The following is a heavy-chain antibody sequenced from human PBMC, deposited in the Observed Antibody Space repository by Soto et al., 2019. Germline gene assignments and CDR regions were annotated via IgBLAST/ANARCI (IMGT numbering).Heavy chain of an antibody. D-gene: IGHD2-21*02. CDR1: EYSFAGYW. Sequence: GEPLKISCKGSEYSFAGYWITWVRQKPGKGLEWMGRIDPSDSQTYYSPSFRGHVTISVTKSITTVFLQWSSLRASDTAMYYCARQIYESDTWPNGHYCFHSWVPGSPVADY. V-gene: IGHV5-10-1*01. CDR2: IDPSDSQT. J-gene: IGHJ4*01. CDR3: ARQIYESDTWPNGHYCFHSWVPGSPVADY.